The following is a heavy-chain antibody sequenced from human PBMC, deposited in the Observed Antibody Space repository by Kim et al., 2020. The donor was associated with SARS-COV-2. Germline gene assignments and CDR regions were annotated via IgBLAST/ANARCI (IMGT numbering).Heavy chain of an antibody. CDR2: INHSGST. CDR1: GGSFSGYY. D-gene: IGHD6-19*01. CDR3: ARVRGYSSGSWDDY. Sequence: SETLSLTCAVYGGSFSGYYWSWIRQPPGKGLEWIGEINHSGSTNYNPSLKSRVTISVDTSKNQFSLKRSSVTAADTAVYYCARVRGYSSGSWDDYWGQGTLVTVSS. V-gene: IGHV4-34*01. J-gene: IGHJ4*02.